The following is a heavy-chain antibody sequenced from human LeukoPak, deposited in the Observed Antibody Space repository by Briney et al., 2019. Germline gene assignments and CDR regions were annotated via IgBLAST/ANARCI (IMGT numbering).Heavy chain of an antibody. J-gene: IGHJ5*02. Sequence: ASVKVSCKASGYTFTSYDINWVRQATGQGPEWMGWMNPNSGNTGYAQKFQGRVTMTRNTSISTAYMELSSLRSEDTAVYYCARGRRGSSPPRSHNWFDPWGQGTLVTVSS. CDR1: GYTFTSYD. D-gene: IGHD2-2*01. V-gene: IGHV1-8*01. CDR2: MNPNSGNT. CDR3: ARGRRGSSPPRSHNWFDP.